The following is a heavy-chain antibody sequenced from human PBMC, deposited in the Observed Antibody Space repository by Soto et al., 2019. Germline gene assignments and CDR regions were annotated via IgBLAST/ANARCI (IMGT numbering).Heavy chain of an antibody. J-gene: IGHJ6*03. CDR2: INDSGNI. CDR1: GGSFSGYQ. D-gene: IGHD3-10*01. V-gene: IGHV4-34*01. Sequence: QVQLQQWGAGLLKPSETLSLTCAVYGGSFSGYQWTWIRQTPGKGLECIGEINDSGNINYNPSLKSRVTILVDTAKKQISMRLSSVNAADTAVYYCARGLLLWFGELSRRGGYYYYMDVWGKGTSVTVSS. CDR3: ARGLLLWFGELSRRGGYYYYMDV.